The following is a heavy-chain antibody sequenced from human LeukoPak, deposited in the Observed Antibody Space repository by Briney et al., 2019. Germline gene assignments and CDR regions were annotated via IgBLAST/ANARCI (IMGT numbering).Heavy chain of an antibody. D-gene: IGHD6-19*01. J-gene: IGHJ4*02. V-gene: IGHV4-59*12. CDR3: ARVRSGWKQIPAFDY. CDR1: GGSISSYY. CDR2: IYYSGST. Sequence: SETLSLTCNVSGGSISSYYWSWIRQPPGKGLEWIGYIYYSGSTYYNPSLKSRVTISVDTSKNQFSLKLSSVTAADTAVYYCARVRSGWKQIPAFDYWGQGTLVTVSS.